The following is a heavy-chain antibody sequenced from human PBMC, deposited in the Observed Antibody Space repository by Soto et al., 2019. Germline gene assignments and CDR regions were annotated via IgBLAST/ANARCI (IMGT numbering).Heavy chain of an antibody. CDR2: VDYSGPA. J-gene: IGHJ4*02. CDR3: ARITGRHLDY. V-gene: IGHV4-39*01. CDR1: AGSISVTKVF. Sequence: SLEILSLTGTVCAGSISVTKVFWRWVRHPPGKGLEWIGNVDYSGPAYFSPSLATRVTFHVDTSKNQFSLTLYSVTAADTAVYYCARITGRHLDYWGQG. D-gene: IGHD1-20*01.